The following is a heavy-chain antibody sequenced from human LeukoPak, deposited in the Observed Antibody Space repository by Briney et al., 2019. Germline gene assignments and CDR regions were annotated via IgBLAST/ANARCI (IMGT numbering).Heavy chain of an antibody. Sequence: ASVKVSCKASGYTFTGYYMHWVRQAPGQGLEWMGWINPNSGGTNYAQKFQGRVTMTRDTSISTAYMELSRLRSDDTAMYYCARARDCSGGSCYLWFDPWGQGTLVTVSS. D-gene: IGHD2-15*01. V-gene: IGHV1-2*02. CDR3: ARARDCSGGSCYLWFDP. CDR1: GYTFTGYY. CDR2: INPNSGGT. J-gene: IGHJ5*02.